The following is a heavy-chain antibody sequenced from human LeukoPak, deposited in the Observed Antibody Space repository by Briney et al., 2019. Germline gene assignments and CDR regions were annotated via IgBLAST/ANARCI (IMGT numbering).Heavy chain of an antibody. Sequence: PGRSLRLSCAASGFTFDDYAMHWVRQAPGKGLEWVSGISWNSGSIGYADSVKGRFTISRDNAKNSLYLQMNSLRAEDTALYYCAKEYRGYSSSYYFDYWGQGTLVTVSS. V-gene: IGHV3-9*01. CDR3: AKEYRGYSSSYYFDY. CDR1: GFTFDDYA. D-gene: IGHD6-13*01. CDR2: ISWNSGSI. J-gene: IGHJ4*02.